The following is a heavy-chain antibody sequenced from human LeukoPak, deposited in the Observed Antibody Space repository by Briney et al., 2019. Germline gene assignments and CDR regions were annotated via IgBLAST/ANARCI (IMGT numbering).Heavy chain of an antibody. D-gene: IGHD6-19*01. V-gene: IGHV3-21*01. CDR3: ARGSGGAIAVAGTHRHFDY. Sequence: GGSLRLSCAASGFTFRSYSMDWVRQAPGKGLEWVSSISSSSSYIYYADSVKGRFTISRDNAKNSRSLQMNSLRAEDTAVYYCARGSGGAIAVAGTHRHFDYWGQGTLVTVSS. CDR1: GFTFRSYS. J-gene: IGHJ4*02. CDR2: ISSSSSYI.